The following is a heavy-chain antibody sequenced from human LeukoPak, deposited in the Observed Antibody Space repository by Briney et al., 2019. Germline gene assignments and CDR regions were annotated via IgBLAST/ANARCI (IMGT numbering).Heavy chain of an antibody. CDR1: GGSISSSNW. V-gene: IGHV4-4*02. CDR3: ARELYYDFWTGRGAFDI. Sequence: SETLSLTCAVSGGSISSSNWWSWVRQPPGKGLEWIGRIYTSGSTNYNPSLKSRVTISVDTSKNQFSLKLSSVTAADTAVYYCARELYYDFWTGRGAFDIWGQGTWSPSLQ. CDR2: IYTSGST. J-gene: IGHJ3*02. D-gene: IGHD3-3*01.